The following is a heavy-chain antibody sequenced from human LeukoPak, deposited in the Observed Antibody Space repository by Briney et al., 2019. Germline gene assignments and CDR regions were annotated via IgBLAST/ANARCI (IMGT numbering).Heavy chain of an antibody. J-gene: IGHJ4*02. CDR3: LRGDRRDY. CDR1: GFTFNTYS. V-gene: IGHV3-21*06. Sequence: PGGSLRLSCEASGFTFNTYSMNWARQAPGKGLEWVSSIDSSGGYMFYAYSVKGRFIISRDNAKDSLYLQMNSLRVEDTAVYYCLRGDRRDYWGQGTLVTVSS. CDR2: IDSSGGYM.